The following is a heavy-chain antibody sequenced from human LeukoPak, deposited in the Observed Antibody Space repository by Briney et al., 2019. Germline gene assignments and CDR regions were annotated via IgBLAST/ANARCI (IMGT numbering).Heavy chain of an antibody. V-gene: IGHV1-8*03. CDR2: MNPNSGNT. D-gene: IGHD2-8*01. J-gene: IGHJ4*02. CDR3: ATSLFCSNGVCYTGGYYFDY. Sequence: ASVKVSCKASGYSFTSYDVTWVRQAPGQGLEWMGWMNPNSGNTAYAQKFQGRVTITSDTSITPAYMELSSLRSEDTAVYYCATSLFCSNGVCYTGGYYFDYWGQGTLVTVSP. CDR1: GYSFTSYD.